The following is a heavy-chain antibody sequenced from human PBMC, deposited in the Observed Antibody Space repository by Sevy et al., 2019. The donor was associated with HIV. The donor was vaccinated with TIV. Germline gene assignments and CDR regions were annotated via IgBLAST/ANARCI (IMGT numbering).Heavy chain of an antibody. CDR2: ISAYNGNT. D-gene: IGHD3-22*01. J-gene: IGHJ3*02. CDR3: ARVDYYDSSGYYHDAFDI. Sequence: ASVKVSCKASGYTFTSYGISWVRQAPGQGPEWMGWISAYNGNTNYAQKLQGRVTMTTDTSTSTAYMELRSLRSDDTAVYYCARVDYYDSSGYYHDAFDIWGQGTMVTVSS. CDR1: GYTFTSYG. V-gene: IGHV1-18*01.